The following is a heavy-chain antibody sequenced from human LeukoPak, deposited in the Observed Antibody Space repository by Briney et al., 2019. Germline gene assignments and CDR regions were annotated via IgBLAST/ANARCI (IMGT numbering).Heavy chain of an antibody. CDR3: AVGIAVAGRYYFDY. V-gene: IGHV3-21*01. J-gene: IGHJ4*02. CDR1: GFTFSSYI. D-gene: IGHD6-19*01. Sequence: GGSLRLSCAASGFTFSSYIMNWVRQAPGKGLEWLSSISTGSSYIYSADSVKGRFTISRDNAKNSLYLQMNSLRAEDTAAYYCAVGIAVAGRYYFDYLGQGTLVTVSS. CDR2: ISTGSSYI.